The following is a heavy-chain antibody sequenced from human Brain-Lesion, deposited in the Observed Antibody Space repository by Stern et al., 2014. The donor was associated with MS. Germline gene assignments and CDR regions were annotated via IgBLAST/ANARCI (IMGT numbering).Heavy chain of an antibody. J-gene: IGHJ4*02. Sequence: QVQLQQWGAGLLKPSETLSLTCGVYGGSFSGYYWTWIRQPPGKGLEWMGESNHSGRINYNPSLESRVTMSVDTSKHQLSLRLSAATAADTAVYYCARDVGGAFDYWGQGTLVTVSS. D-gene: IGHD2-21*01. CDR1: GGSFSGYY. V-gene: IGHV4-34*01. CDR3: ARDVGGAFDY. CDR2: SNHSGRI.